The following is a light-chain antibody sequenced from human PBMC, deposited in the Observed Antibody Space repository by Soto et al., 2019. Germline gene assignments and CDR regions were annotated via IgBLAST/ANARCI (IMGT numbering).Light chain of an antibody. CDR3: TSFTSSSTKV. CDR1: SCDVDAFYY. V-gene: IGLV2-14*01. CDR2: EVS. J-gene: IGLJ1*01. Sequence: HSALTQPASVSGSPGQSITISYTGTSCDVDAFYYVSWYQQHPGKAPKLMIFEVSDRPSGVSDRFSGSQSGSTASLSISGLQAEDEADYFCTSFTSSSTKVFGTGTKV.